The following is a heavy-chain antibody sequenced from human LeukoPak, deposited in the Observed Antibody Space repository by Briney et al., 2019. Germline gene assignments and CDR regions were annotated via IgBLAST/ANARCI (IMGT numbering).Heavy chain of an antibody. CDR3: ARDERSAAAGSAYYLDS. J-gene: IGHJ4*02. CDR1: GYSFTNCG. Sequence: ASVKVSCKVSGYSFTNCGISWVRQAPGQGLEWMGWISGFSGNANFAPKLQDRVTLTTDASTSTAYMELRSLRSDDTAVYYCARDERSAAAGSAYYLDSWGQGTLVTVSS. V-gene: IGHV1-18*01. D-gene: IGHD6-13*01. CDR2: ISGFSGNA.